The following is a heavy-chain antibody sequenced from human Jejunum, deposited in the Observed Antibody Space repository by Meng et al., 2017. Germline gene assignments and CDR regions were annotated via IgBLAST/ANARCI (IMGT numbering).Heavy chain of an antibody. CDR1: GGSIISNNW. Sequence: QVQLQGPGPGLVKPSGTLSLTCAVSGGSIISNNWWNWVRQPPGKGLEWIGYMDYRGSTFYNPSLKSRVTISVDTSKNQFSLKLSSVTAADTAVYFCARGELLWDYWGQGTLVTVSS. V-gene: IGHV4-4*02. D-gene: IGHD2-2*01. J-gene: IGHJ4*02. CDR2: MDYRGST. CDR3: ARGELLWDY.